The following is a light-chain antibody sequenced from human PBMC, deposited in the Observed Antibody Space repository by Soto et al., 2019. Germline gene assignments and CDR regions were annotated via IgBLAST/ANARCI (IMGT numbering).Light chain of an antibody. V-gene: IGKV3-11*01. CDR2: DAS. CDR3: QQRSNWQGAT. Sequence: EIVVTQSPATLSLSPGERATLSCRASQSVSSYLAWYQQKPGQAPRLLIYDASNRATGIPARFSGSGSGTDFTLTSSSLEPEDFAVYYCQQRSNWQGATFGGGTKVEIK. J-gene: IGKJ4*01. CDR1: QSVSSY.